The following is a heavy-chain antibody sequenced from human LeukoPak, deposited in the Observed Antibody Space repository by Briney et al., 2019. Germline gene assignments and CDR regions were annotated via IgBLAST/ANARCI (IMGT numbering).Heavy chain of an antibody. D-gene: IGHD6-19*01. CDR3: ARESVAVAASNAFDI. J-gene: IGHJ3*02. V-gene: IGHV4-30-4*08. Sequence: SWVRQPPWKGLEWIGYIYYSGSTYYNPSLKSRVTISVDTSKNQFSLKLSSVTAADTAVYYCARESVAVAASNAFDIWGQGTMVTVSS. CDR2: IYYSGST.